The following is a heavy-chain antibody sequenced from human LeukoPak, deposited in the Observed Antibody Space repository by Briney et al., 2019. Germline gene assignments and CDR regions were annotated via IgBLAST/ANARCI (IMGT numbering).Heavy chain of an antibody. J-gene: IGHJ5*02. Sequence: GGSLRLSCVASGFIFSSYGMHWVRQAPGKGLEWVAVIWYDGSNKYYADSVKGRFTISRDNSKNTLYLQMNSLRAEDTAVYYCARGVHVLMAYASHFDPWGQGTLVTVSS. CDR1: GFIFSSYG. V-gene: IGHV3-33*01. CDR2: IWYDGSNK. D-gene: IGHD2-8*01. CDR3: ARGVHVLMAYASHFDP.